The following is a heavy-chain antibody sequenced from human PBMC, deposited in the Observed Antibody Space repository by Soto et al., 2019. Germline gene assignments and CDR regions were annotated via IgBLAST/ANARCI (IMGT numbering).Heavy chain of an antibody. CDR3: AKVIDSKDY. CDR1: GFTFSSYA. CDR2: IRVSGDST. Sequence: EVQLLESGGGLVQPGGSLRLTCAASGFTFSSYAMSWVRQAPGKGLEWVSAIRVSGDSTYYADSVKGRFTISRDNSKNTLYLQMNSLRAEDTAVCYCAKVIDSKDYWGQGTLVTVSS. V-gene: IGHV3-23*01. D-gene: IGHD3-16*02. J-gene: IGHJ4*02.